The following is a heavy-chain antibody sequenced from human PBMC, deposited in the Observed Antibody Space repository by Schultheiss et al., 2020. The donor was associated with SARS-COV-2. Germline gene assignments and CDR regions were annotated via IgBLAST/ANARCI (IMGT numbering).Heavy chain of an antibody. CDR1: GYTFTSYG. Sequence: ASVKVSCKASGYTFTSYGISRVRQAPGQGLEWMGWISAYNGNTNYAKKLQGRVTMTRGTSISTAYMELIRLRSDDTAVYYCAREGGLRSIDYWGQGTLVTVSS. V-gene: IGHV1-18*01. CDR3: AREGGLRSIDY. J-gene: IGHJ4*02. D-gene: IGHD3/OR15-3a*01. CDR2: ISAYNGNT.